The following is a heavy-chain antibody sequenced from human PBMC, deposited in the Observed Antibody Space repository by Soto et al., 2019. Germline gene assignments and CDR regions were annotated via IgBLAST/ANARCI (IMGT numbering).Heavy chain of an antibody. D-gene: IGHD7-27*01. Sequence: EVQLVESGGGLVQPGGSLRLSCEASGFTLSSYWMSWIRQAPGKGLEWVANTRQDGGQSYLVDSVQGRFTISRDNAKNSVELKMHSLRTEGTAGYYCVGDGSTGWNFDSWGQGTLVNVSS. CDR2: TRQDGGQS. CDR1: GFTLSSYW. J-gene: IGHJ4*02. V-gene: IGHV3-7*01. CDR3: VGDGSTGWNFDS.